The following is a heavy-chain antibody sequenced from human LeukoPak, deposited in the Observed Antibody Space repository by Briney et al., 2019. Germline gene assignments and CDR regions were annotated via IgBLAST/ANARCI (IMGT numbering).Heavy chain of an antibody. CDR3: ATTYYYGSASNWFDP. D-gene: IGHD3-10*01. Sequence: SETLSLTCAVYGGSFSGYYWSWIRQPPGKGLEWIGEINHSGSANYNPSLKSRVTISVDTSKNQFSLKLSSVTAADTAVYYCATTYYYGSASNWFDPWGQGTLVTVSS. V-gene: IGHV4-34*01. CDR1: GGSFSGYY. J-gene: IGHJ5*02. CDR2: INHSGSA.